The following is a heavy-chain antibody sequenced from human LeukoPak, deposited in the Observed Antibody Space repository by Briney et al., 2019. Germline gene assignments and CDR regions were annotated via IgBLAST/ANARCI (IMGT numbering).Heavy chain of an antibody. V-gene: IGHV3-74*01. D-gene: IGHD3-22*01. CDR1: GFTFSSYW. J-gene: IGHJ4*02. CDR3: ASSSQYYYDSSDLDY. CDR2: INSDGSST. Sequence: PGGSLRLSCAASGFTFSSYWMHWVRQAPGKGRVWVSRINSDGSSTSYADSVKGRFTISRDNAKNTLYLQMNSLRAEDTAVYYCASSSQYYYDSSDLDYWGQGTLVTVSS.